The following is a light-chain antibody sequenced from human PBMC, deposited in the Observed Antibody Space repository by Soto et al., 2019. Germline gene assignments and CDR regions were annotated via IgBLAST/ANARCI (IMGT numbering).Light chain of an antibody. CDR1: QDIRGA. CDR2: DVS. CDR3: QQFNTSPIT. J-gene: IGKJ5*01. Sequence: AIQLTQSPSSLSASVGDRVTITCRASQDIRGALAWYQKKPGKPPKLLIFDVSSFQSGVLSRFSGSGSWTDFSFTISSLQPEDFATYYCQQFNTSPITFGQGTRLEIK. V-gene: IGKV1-13*02.